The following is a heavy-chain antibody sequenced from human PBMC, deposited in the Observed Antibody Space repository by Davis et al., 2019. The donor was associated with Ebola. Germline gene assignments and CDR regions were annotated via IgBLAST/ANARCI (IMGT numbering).Heavy chain of an antibody. V-gene: IGHV3-15*01. CDR2: IKSKTDGGTA. Sequence: GESLKISCVASGFTFSNAWMSWVRQAPGKGLEWVGRIKSKTDGGTADYAAPLKARFTISRDDSKNTLYLQMNSLKTEDTAVYYCVAGGGWYFDLWGRGTLVTVSS. CDR1: GFTFSNAW. D-gene: IGHD3-10*01. J-gene: IGHJ2*01. CDR3: VAGGGWYFDL.